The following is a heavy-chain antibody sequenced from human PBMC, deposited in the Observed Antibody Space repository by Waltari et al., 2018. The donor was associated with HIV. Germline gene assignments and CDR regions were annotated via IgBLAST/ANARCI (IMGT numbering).Heavy chain of an antibody. Sequence: QVQLQQSGPRLMKPSATLSMTCFVSGGSINSYYWHWIRQPAGKALEWIGRIYTSGSTKYNPSLKSRVSMSIATSKNQFSLNLTSVTAADTAVYYCARGTYYFDTSSGYPPLDLWGRGTLVTVSS. CDR1: GGSINSYY. J-gene: IGHJ2*01. CDR2: IYTSGST. D-gene: IGHD3-22*01. V-gene: IGHV4-4*07. CDR3: ARGTYYFDTSSGYPPLDL.